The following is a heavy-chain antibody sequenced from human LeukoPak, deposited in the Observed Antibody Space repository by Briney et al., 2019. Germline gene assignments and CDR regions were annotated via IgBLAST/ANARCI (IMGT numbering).Heavy chain of an antibody. CDR2: ITSSGSTI. Sequence: GGSLRLSCAASGFTFRSYKMNWVRQAPGKGLEWVSYITSSGSTIYYADSVKGRFTISRDNAKNSLYLQMNSLRAEDTAVYYCARANYYDISGYDYWGQGTLVTVSS. CDR3: ARANYYDISGYDY. J-gene: IGHJ4*02. V-gene: IGHV3-48*03. CDR1: GFTFRSYK. D-gene: IGHD3-22*01.